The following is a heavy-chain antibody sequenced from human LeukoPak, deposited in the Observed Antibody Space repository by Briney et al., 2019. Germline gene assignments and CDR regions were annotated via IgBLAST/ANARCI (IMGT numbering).Heavy chain of an antibody. Sequence: PSETLSLTCAVSGGSVSSGGYSWSWIRQPPGKDLEWIGYIYDSGSTYYNSSLKSRVTMSVDRSKNHFSLKLSSLTAADTAVYYCARRNGPFDYWGQGTLVTVSS. CDR1: GGSVSSGGYS. D-gene: IGHD1-1*01. V-gene: IGHV4-30-2*01. J-gene: IGHJ4*02. CDR3: ARRNGPFDY. CDR2: IYDSGST.